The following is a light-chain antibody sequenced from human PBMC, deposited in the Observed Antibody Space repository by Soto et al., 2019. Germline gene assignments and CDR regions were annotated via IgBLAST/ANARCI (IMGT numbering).Light chain of an antibody. J-gene: IGKJ5*01. CDR2: GAS. Sequence: ASQSVSSNLAWYQKQTGQAPRILIYGASSRATGIPVRLSGSGSGRAFTLPISSLEPEEGAVDYCQQYGSSPITFGQGARVEIK. CDR3: QQYGSSPIT. V-gene: IGKV3-20*01. CDR1: QSVSSN.